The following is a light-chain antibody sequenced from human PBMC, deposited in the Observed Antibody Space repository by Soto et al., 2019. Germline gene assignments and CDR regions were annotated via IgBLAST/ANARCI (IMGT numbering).Light chain of an antibody. CDR1: QSVSNW. J-gene: IGKJ4*01. Sequence: DIQMTQSPSTLSASVGDRVPITCRASQSVSNWLAWYQQKPGKAPKVLIYDASSLESGVPSRFSGSRSGTEFTLTISSLQPDDFATYYCQQYYSYSSLSFGGGTKVDIK. CDR2: DAS. CDR3: QQYYSYSSLS. V-gene: IGKV1-5*01.